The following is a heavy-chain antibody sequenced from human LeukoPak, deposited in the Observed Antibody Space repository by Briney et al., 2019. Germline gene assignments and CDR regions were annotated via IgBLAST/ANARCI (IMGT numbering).Heavy chain of an antibody. CDR1: GDTRTVFG. D-gene: IGHD5-24*01. CDR3: GDDHVGMSTIHDFGC. CDR2: ISAYNGDT. V-gene: IGHV1-18*01. J-gene: IGHJ4*02. Sequence: ASVNVSCKISGDTRTVFGFNGRRQAPGQGLEWMGWISAYNGDTSYAQKLQGRVTMTTDTSTSTVYMELRSLRSDDTAVYYCGDDHVGMSTIHDFGCWGQGTLVTVPS.